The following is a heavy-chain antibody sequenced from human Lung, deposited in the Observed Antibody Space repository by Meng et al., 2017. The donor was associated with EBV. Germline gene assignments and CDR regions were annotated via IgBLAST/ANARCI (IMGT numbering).Heavy chain of an antibody. CDR2: IYYSGST. CDR3: ARAVDTGYFDY. V-gene: IGHV4-31*01. Sequence: VQLQESGPGLVNPPQALFLTCTVSGGSISSGGHYGCWIRQNPGKSLEWIGYIYYSGSTYYNPSLKSLVSISVDTSNNQFSLKLSSVTAADTAVYYCARAVDTGYFDYWGQGTLVTVSS. CDR1: GGSISSGGHY. J-gene: IGHJ4*02. D-gene: IGHD5-18*01.